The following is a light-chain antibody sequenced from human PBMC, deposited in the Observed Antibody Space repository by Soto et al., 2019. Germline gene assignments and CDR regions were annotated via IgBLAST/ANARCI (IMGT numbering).Light chain of an antibody. CDR2: DAS. Sequence: DIQMTQSPSTLSASVGDRVTITCRASQSLTVYLAWYQQKPGKAPNLLIYDASNLQSGVPSRFSGSGSGTEFTLTISGLQPEDSETYYCQQYNSARLTFGGGTKVEIK. J-gene: IGKJ4*01. CDR1: QSLTVY. CDR3: QQYNSARLT. V-gene: IGKV1-5*01.